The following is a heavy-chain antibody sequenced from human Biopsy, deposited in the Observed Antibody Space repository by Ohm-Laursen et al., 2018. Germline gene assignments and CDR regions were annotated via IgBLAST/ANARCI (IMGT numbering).Heavy chain of an antibody. CDR2: ISSSSNFI. CDR3: ARAYPPPGRRLVVVAGDFDC. D-gene: IGHD2-15*01. V-gene: IGHV3-21*01. J-gene: IGHJ4*02. Sequence: SLRLSCAAPGLTFSRYSMHWVRQAPVKGLEWVSSISSSSNFIYYGDSVKGRFTISRDNAKNSLYLQMNSLRAEDTAVYYCARAYPPPGRRLVVVAGDFDCWGQGTRVTVSS. CDR1: GLTFSRYS.